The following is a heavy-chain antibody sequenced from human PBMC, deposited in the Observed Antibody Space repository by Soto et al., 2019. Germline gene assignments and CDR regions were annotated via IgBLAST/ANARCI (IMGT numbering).Heavy chain of an antibody. CDR1: GFTFSSYG. J-gene: IGHJ6*02. CDR3: AKAQWQQLFYYYYYGMDV. V-gene: IGHV3-30*18. Sequence: QVQLVESGGGVVQPGRSLRLSCAASGFTFSSYGMQRVRQAPGKGLEWVAVISYDGSNKYYADSVRGRFTISRDNSKNTLYLQMNSLRAEDTAVYYFAKAQWQQLFYYYYYGMDVCGQGSTVTVSS. CDR2: ISYDGSNK. D-gene: IGHD6-13*01.